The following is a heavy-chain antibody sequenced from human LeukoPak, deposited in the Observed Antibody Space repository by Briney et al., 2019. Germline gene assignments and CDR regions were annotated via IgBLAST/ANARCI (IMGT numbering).Heavy chain of an antibody. Sequence: ASVKVSCKASGYIFTSYNIYWVRQAPGQGLEWMGIINPSGGSTNYTQKFQGRVTMTRDTSISTAYMELSRLRSDDTAVYYCARDSGSGGFDYWGQGTLVTVSS. D-gene: IGHD2-15*01. V-gene: IGHV1-46*01. CDR3: ARDSGSGGFDY. CDR2: INPSGGST. J-gene: IGHJ4*02. CDR1: GYIFTSYN.